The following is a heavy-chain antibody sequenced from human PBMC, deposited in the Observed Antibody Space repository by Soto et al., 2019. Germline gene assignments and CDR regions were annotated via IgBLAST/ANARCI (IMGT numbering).Heavy chain of an antibody. CDR3: ARGNYYGSGSYYRYYYGMAV. Sequence: QVQLVQSGAEVKKPGSSVKVSCKASGGTFSSYAISWVRQAPGQGLEWMGGIIPIFGTANYAQKFQGRVTITADESTVTAYMALSSLRSEDTAVYYWARGNYYGSGSYYRYYYGMAVWGPGTTVTVSS. J-gene: IGHJ6*02. V-gene: IGHV1-69*01. CDR1: GGTFSSYA. CDR2: IIPIFGTA. D-gene: IGHD3-10*01.